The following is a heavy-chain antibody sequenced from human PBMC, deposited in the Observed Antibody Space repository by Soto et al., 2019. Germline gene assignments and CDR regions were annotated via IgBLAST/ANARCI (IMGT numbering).Heavy chain of an antibody. CDR3: VKDAPWLGRNFDY. D-gene: IGHD6-19*01. CDR1: GFTFSSFA. V-gene: IGHV3-23*01. J-gene: IGHJ4*02. Sequence: GGSLRLSCAASGFTFSSFAMYWVRQAPGKGLQWLSLISNSGGLTYYADSVKGRFTISRDNSKNTLYLQMKSLRADDTAVYFCVKDAPWLGRNFDYWGQGTQVTVSS. CDR2: ISNSGGLT.